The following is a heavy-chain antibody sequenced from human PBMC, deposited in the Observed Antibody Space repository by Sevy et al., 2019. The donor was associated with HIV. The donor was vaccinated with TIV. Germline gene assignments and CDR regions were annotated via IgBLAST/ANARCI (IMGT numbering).Heavy chain of an antibody. CDR3: ASEIAATYFDY. CDR1: GFTFSTYD. CDR2: IWYDGSNK. J-gene: IGHJ4*02. V-gene: IGHV3-33*08. D-gene: IGHD6-13*01. Sequence: GESLKISCAASGFTFSTYDIHWVRQAPGKGLEWVAVIWYDGSNKYYADSVKGRFTISRDNSKNTLYLQMNSLRAEDTAVYYCASEIAATYFDYWGQGTLVTVSS.